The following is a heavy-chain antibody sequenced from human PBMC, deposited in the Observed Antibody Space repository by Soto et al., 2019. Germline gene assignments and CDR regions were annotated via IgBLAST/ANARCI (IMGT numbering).Heavy chain of an antibody. J-gene: IGHJ3*02. CDR1: GVTSSAYA. Sequence: GGSLRLSRAGSGVTSSAYAISWVRQAPGKGLQWVSGLVGSGGGIQYADSVRGRFTVSRDNSKNTLYLQMNSLRAEDTAVYYCAKDVIAGNGVWEPFYMWGQGTEVPVSS. V-gene: IGHV3-23*01. CDR2: LVGSGGGI. CDR3: AKDVIAGNGVWEPFYM. D-gene: IGHD2-8*01.